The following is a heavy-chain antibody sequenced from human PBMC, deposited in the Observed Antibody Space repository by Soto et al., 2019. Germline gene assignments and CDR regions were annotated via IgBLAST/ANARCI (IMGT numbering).Heavy chain of an antibody. V-gene: IGHV4-39*01. CDR1: GGSINNGFHY. J-gene: IGHJ4*02. D-gene: IGHD1-1*01. CDR3: ARGDDFAGNDYFDY. CDR2: QYYSGST. Sequence: DTLSLTCTVSGGSINNGFHYWGWIRQPPGKGLEYIGSQYYSGSTYYSPSLQSRVAIFIDTSKNQFSLRLSSVTAADTAVYFCARGDDFAGNDYFDYWGQGVLVTVSS.